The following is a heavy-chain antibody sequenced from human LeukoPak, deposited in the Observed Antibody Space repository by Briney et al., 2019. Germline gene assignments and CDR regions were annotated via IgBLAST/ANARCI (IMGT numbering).Heavy chain of an antibody. CDR2: IYYSGST. D-gene: IGHD3-22*01. J-gene: IGHJ4*02. Sequence: SETLSLTCTVSGGSISSYYWSWIRQPPGKGLEWIGYIYYSGSTNYNPSLKSRVTISVDTSKNQFSLKLSSVTAADTAVYYCASTDYYDSSGREGWYFDYWGQGTLVTVSS. CDR1: GGSISSYY. CDR3: ASTDYYDSSGREGWYFDY. V-gene: IGHV4-59*08.